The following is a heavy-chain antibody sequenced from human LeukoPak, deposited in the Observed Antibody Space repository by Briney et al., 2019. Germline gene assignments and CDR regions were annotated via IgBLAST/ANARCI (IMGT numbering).Heavy chain of an antibody. CDR2: MYSGGTT. Sequence: PSETLSLTCTVSDGSINGYYWSWIQQPPGKGLDWIGYMYSGGTTNYSPSLKSRVTISEDMSKNQFSLKLTSVTAADTAVYYCARHSGHSSTNDAFDIWGQGTMVIVSS. D-gene: IGHD6-13*01. CDR3: ARHSGHSSTNDAFDI. J-gene: IGHJ3*02. V-gene: IGHV4-59*01. CDR1: DGSINGYY.